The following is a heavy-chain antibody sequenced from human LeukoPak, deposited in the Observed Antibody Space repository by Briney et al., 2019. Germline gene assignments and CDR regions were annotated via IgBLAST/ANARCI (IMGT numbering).Heavy chain of an antibody. J-gene: IGHJ4*02. D-gene: IGHD2-2*01. CDR2: IYHSGST. CDR3: ARGVWVVVPAAAHFVY. Sequence: SETLSLTGTVSGYSISSGYYWGWVRQPPGKGLEWIGNIYHSGSTYYNPSLKSRVTISVDTSKNQFSLKLSSVTAADTAVYYCARGVWVVVPAAAHFVYWDQGTLVTVSS. CDR1: GYSISSGYY. V-gene: IGHV4-38-2*02.